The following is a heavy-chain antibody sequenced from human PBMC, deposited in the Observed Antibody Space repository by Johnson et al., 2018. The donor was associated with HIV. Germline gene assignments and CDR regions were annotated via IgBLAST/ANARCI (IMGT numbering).Heavy chain of an antibody. Sequence: VQLVESGGGVVEPGRSLRLSCAASRFTFTNHYMTWVRQAPGKGLEWVSVIYSGGSTYYADSVKGRFTISRDNSKNTLYLQMNSLRAEDTALYYCAAGGVAATDAFDIWGQGTMVTVSS. D-gene: IGHD2-15*01. J-gene: IGHJ3*02. V-gene: IGHV3-66*02. CDR3: AAGGVAATDAFDI. CDR1: RFTFTNHY. CDR2: IYSGGST.